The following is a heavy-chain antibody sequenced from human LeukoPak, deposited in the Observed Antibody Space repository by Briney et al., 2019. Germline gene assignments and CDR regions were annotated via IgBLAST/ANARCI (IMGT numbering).Heavy chain of an antibody. CDR2: IYYSGST. V-gene: IGHV4-59*12. CDR1: GGSISSYY. Sequence: SETLSLTCTVSGGSISSYYWSWIRQPPGKGLEWIGYIYYSGSTNYNPSLKSRVTISVDTSKNQFSLKLSSVTAADTAVYYCARDLAYYDCSFDIWGQGTMVTVSS. D-gene: IGHD3-22*01. J-gene: IGHJ3*02. CDR3: ARDLAYYDCSFDI.